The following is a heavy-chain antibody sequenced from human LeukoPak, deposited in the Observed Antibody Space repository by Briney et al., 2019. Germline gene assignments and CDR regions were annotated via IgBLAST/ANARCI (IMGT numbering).Heavy chain of an antibody. CDR2: IYSGGST. CDR3: ARVKVAATVYYYYYMDV. J-gene: IGHJ6*03. CDR1: GFTVSSNY. Sequence: PGGSLRLSCAASGFTVSSNYMSWVRQAPGKGLEWVSVIYSGGSTYYADSVKGRFTISRDNSKNTLYLQMNSLRAEDTAVYYCARVKVAATVYYYYYMDVWGKGTTVTVSS. V-gene: IGHV3-53*01. D-gene: IGHD2-15*01.